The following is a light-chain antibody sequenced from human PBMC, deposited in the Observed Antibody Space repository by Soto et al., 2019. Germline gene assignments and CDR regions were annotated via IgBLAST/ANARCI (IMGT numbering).Light chain of an antibody. CDR3: QQSFITPYT. V-gene: IGKV1-39*01. CDR2: AAS. J-gene: IGKJ2*01. CDR1: QSISVH. Sequence: DIQMTQSPSSLSASVGDTVTITCRASQSISVHLNWYQQKPGKVPKLLIYAASNLHSGVPSRFSGRGSETDFALTISSLQPEDFATYYCQQSFITPYTFGQGTRLEIK.